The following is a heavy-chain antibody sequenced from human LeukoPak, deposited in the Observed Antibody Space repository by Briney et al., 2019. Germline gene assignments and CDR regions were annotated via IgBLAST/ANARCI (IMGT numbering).Heavy chain of an antibody. J-gene: IGHJ5*02. V-gene: IGHV4-31*03. CDR3: ARDCSSGYLNWFDP. CDR2: IYYSGST. Sequence: SETLSLTCTVSGGSISSGGYYWSWIRQHPGKGLEWIGYIYYSGSTYYNPSLKSRVTISVDTSKNQFSLKLSSVTAADTAGYYCARDCSSGYLNWFDPWGQGTLVTVSS. CDR1: GGSISSGGYY. D-gene: IGHD3-22*01.